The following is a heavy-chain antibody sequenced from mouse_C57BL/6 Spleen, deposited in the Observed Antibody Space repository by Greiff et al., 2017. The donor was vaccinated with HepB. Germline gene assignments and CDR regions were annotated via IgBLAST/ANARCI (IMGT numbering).Heavy chain of an antibody. V-gene: IGHV14-4*01. CDR3: TTRGITTVVAPSYWYFDV. Sequence: VQLQQSGAELVRPGASVKLSCTASGFNIKDDYMHWVKQRPEQGLEWIGWIDPENGDTEYAAKFPGKATITADTSYNTAYLQLSSLTSEDTAVYYCTTRGITTVVAPSYWYFDVWGTGTTVTVSS. CDR1: GFNIKDDY. D-gene: IGHD1-1*01. CDR2: IDPENGDT. J-gene: IGHJ1*03.